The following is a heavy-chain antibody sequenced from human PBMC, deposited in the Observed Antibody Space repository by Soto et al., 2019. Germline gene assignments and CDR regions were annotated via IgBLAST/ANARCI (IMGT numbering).Heavy chain of an antibody. D-gene: IGHD6-13*01. CDR2: IIPIFGTA. J-gene: IGHJ4*02. V-gene: IGHV1-69*13. Sequence: SLKVSCKASGGTFSIYAISWVRQAPGQGLEWMGGIIPIFGTANYAQKLQGRVTITADESTSTAYMELSSLRSEDTAVYYCARDPYSSSWYFSYWGQGTLVTVSS. CDR1: GGTFSIYA. CDR3: ARDPYSSSWYFSY.